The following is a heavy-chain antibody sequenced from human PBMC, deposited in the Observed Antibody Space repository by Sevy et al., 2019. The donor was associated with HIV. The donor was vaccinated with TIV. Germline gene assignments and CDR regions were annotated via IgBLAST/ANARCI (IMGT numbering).Heavy chain of an antibody. J-gene: IGHJ6*02. CDR2: ISSTGSTI. CDR1: GFTFSDYY. D-gene: IGHD1-26*01. V-gene: IGHV3-11*01. Sequence: GGSLRLSCAASGFTFSDYYMSWIRQAPGKGLEWVSLISSTGSTIYYADSVKGRFTISRDNAKNSLYLQMNSLRGEDTAVYYCARDMGAVTYYYYGMDVWGQGTTVTVSS. CDR3: ARDMGAVTYYYYGMDV.